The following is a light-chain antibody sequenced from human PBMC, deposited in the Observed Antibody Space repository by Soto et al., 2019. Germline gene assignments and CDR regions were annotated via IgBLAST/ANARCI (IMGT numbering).Light chain of an antibody. CDR2: AAS. J-gene: IGKJ5*01. V-gene: IGKV1-8*01. Sequence: AIRMTQSPSSFSASTGDRVAITCRASQGISSYLAWYQQNPGKAPKLLIYAASTLQSGVPSRFSGSGSGTDFTLTISSLQPEDFATYYCQQSYSTPITFGQGTRLEI. CDR1: QGISSY. CDR3: QQSYSTPIT.